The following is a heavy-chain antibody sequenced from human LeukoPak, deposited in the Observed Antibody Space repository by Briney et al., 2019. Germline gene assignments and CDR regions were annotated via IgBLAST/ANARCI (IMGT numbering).Heavy chain of an antibody. D-gene: IGHD6-13*01. CDR1: GYTFTSYY. Sequence: ASVKVSCKASGYTFTSYYMHWVRQAPGQGLEWMGIINPSGGSTSYAQKFQGRVTMTRDMSTSTVYMELSSLRPEDTAVYYCARDAGRSIAATSTGPFDYWGQGTLVTVSS. CDR2: INPSGGST. J-gene: IGHJ4*02. CDR3: ARDAGRSIAATSTGPFDY. V-gene: IGHV1-46*01.